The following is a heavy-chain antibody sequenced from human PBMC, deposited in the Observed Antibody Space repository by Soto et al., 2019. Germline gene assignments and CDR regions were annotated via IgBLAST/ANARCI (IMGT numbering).Heavy chain of an antibody. Sequence: QVQLQESGPGLVKPSDTLSLTCAVSGYSISSSNWWAWIRQPPGKGLEWIGYIYYSGTTYYNPSLKSRVTMSVDTSKTQFSLKLTSVTAVDTAVYYCARRATQGPIDYWGQGTLVTVSS. J-gene: IGHJ4*02. V-gene: IGHV4-28*01. CDR2: IYYSGTT. CDR1: GYSISSSNW. CDR3: ARRATQGPIDY.